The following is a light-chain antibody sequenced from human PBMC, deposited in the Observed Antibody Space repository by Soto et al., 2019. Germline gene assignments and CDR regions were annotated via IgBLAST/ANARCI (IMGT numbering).Light chain of an antibody. Sequence: DIQLTQSPSFLSASVGDRVTITCRASQGISSYLAWYQQKPGKAPKLLIYAASTLQSGVPSRFSGSGSGTEFTLTISRLQPEEFATYYCQQLNSYPYTFGQGTKLEIK. CDR3: QQLNSYPYT. J-gene: IGKJ2*01. V-gene: IGKV1-9*01. CDR1: QGISSY. CDR2: AAS.